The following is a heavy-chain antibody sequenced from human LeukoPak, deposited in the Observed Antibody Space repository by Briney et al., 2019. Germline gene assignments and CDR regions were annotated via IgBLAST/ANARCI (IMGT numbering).Heavy chain of an antibody. Sequence: SETLSLTCTVSGGSISSSSYFWGWIRQTPGMGLDWVGIIYFSGCTLCNPSINSRVTISLDRSQNQFSLSLTSVTAADTAVYYCATGKERDYFYMDVWVKGTTVTVSS. J-gene: IGHJ6*03. D-gene: IGHD1-26*01. CDR3: ATGKERDYFYMDV. CDR1: GGSISSSSYF. V-gene: IGHV4-39*07. CDR2: IYFSGCT.